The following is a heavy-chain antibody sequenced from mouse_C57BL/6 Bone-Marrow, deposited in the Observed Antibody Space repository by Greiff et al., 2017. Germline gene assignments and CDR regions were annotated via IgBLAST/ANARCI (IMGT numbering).Heavy chain of an antibody. V-gene: IGHV5-4*01. Sequence: DVKLVESGGGLVKPGGSLKLSCAASGFTFSSYAMSWVRQTPEKRLEWVATISDGGSYTYYPDNVKGRFTISRDNAKNNLYLQMSHLKSEDTAMYYCARDRAYYGYDGGSMDYWGQGTSVTVSS. J-gene: IGHJ4*01. CDR2: ISDGGSYT. CDR3: ARDRAYYGYDGGSMDY. D-gene: IGHD2-9*01. CDR1: GFTFSSYA.